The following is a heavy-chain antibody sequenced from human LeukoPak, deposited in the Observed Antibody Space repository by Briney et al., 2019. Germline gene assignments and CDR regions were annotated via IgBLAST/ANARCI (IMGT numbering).Heavy chain of an antibody. CDR1: GYTFTIYY. CDR2: INPSGGST. V-gene: IGHV1-46*01. D-gene: IGHD3-16*01. CDR3: ATLGNYYYMDV. Sequence: ASVKVSCKASGYTFTIYYIHWVRQAPGQGLEWMGLINPSGGSTNYAQKFQGRVTMTRDTSKNQFSLKLSSVTAADTAVYYCATLGNYYYMDVWGKGTTVTVSS. J-gene: IGHJ6*03.